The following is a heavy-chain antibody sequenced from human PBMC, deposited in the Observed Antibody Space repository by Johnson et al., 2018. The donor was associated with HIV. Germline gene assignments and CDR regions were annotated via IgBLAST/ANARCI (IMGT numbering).Heavy chain of an antibody. CDR1: GFTFSSYA. D-gene: IGHD3/OR15-3a*01. CDR3: PVDTDAFDI. CDR2: ISYEGSNK. J-gene: IGHJ3*02. V-gene: IGHV3-30*04. Sequence: QVQLVESWGGVVQPGRSLKLSCAASGFTFSSYAMPWVRQAPGKGLDWVAVISYEGSNKYYADSVKGRFTISRDNSKNTRYLQMNSLRAEDTAVYYCPVDTDAFDIWGQGTMVTVSS.